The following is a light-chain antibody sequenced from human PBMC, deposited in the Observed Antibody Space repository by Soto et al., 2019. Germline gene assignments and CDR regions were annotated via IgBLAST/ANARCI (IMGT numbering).Light chain of an antibody. Sequence: DIQMTQSPSTLSASVGDRVTITCRASQTISTWLAWYQHKPGKAPNLLIYDASTLMSGVPSRFSGSGSGTEFTLTISSVQPDDFATYFCQHYDTFSWTFGQGTKVDI. CDR3: QHYDTFSWT. CDR2: DAS. V-gene: IGKV1-5*01. J-gene: IGKJ1*01. CDR1: QTISTW.